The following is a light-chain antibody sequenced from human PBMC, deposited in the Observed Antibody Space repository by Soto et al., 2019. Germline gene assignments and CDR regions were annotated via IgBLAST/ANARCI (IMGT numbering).Light chain of an antibody. Sequence: VLTQSPATLSLSPGERATLSCRASQTLANYLAWYQQKPGQAPRLLIYNASIRATGIPARFSGSGSGTDFPLTSSSLADEDSAVYYCQQRSDSDTFGQGTTLELK. CDR2: NAS. V-gene: IGKV3-11*01. J-gene: IGKJ2*01. CDR3: QQRSDSDT. CDR1: QTLANY.